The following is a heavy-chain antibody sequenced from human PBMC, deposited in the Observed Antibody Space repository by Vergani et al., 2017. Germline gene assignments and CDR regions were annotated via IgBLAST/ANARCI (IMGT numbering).Heavy chain of an antibody. Sequence: QVQLQQWGAGLLKPSETLSLTCAVYGGSFSGYYWSWIRQPPGKGLEWIGEINHSGSTNYNPSLKSRVTISVDTSKNQFSLKLSSVTAADTAVYYCARERRVGSIAARRVSDYYYYMDVWGKGTTVTVSS. J-gene: IGHJ6*03. V-gene: IGHV4-34*01. D-gene: IGHD6-6*01. CDR2: INHSGST. CDR3: ARERRVGSIAARRVSDYYYYMDV. CDR1: GGSFSGYY.